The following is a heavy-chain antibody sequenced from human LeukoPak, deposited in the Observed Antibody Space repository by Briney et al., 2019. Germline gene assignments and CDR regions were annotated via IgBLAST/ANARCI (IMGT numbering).Heavy chain of an antibody. J-gene: IGHJ4*02. CDR2: INPNSGGT. D-gene: IGHD3-10*01. CDR1: GYTFTGYY. V-gene: IGHV1-2*04. CDR3: AREIFGSGSYPDY. Sequence: ASVKVSCKASGYTFTGYYMHWVRQAPGQGLEWMGWINPNSGGTNYAQKFQGWVTMTRDTSISTAYMELSRLRSDDTAVYYCAREIFGSGSYPDYWGQGTLVTVSS.